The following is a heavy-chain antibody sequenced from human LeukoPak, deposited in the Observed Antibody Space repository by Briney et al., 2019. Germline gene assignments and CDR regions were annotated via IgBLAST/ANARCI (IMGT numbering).Heavy chain of an antibody. CDR2: INPNSGGT. CDR1: GYTFTGYY. V-gene: IGHV1-2*02. Sequence: GASVKVSCKASGYTFTGYYMHWVRQAPGQGLEWMGWINPNSGGTNYAQKFQGRVTMTRDTSISTAYMELSRLRSDDTAVYYCARDVPNCYDSSGYPHWGQGTLVTVSS. CDR3: ARDVPNCYDSSGYPH. J-gene: IGHJ4*02. D-gene: IGHD3-22*01.